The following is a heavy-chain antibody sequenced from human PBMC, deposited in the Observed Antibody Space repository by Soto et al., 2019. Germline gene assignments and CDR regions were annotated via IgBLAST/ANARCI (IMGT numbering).Heavy chain of an antibody. J-gene: IGHJ5*02. D-gene: IGHD4-17*01. Sequence: QVQLVQSGAEVKKPGASVKVSCKASGYTFTSYDINWVRQATGQGLEYLGWMNPNSGNTGYVQKFQGRVTMTRDTSISTPYMELSSLRSEDTAVYFCARGVKYGAYSRWFDPWGQGTLVTVSS. CDR3: ARGVKYGAYSRWFDP. CDR2: MNPNSGNT. CDR1: GYTFTSYD. V-gene: IGHV1-8*01.